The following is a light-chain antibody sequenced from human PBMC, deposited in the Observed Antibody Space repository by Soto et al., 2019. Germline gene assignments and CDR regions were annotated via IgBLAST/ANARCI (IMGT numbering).Light chain of an antibody. CDR3: SSYTSRSTLV. Sequence: QSALTQPASVSVSAGQSITISCTGTSSDVGGYNYVSSYQQHPGKAPKLMIYEVTNRPSRVSNRFSGSKSGNTASLTISGLQAEDEADYYCSSYTSRSTLVFGTGTNVTVL. CDR1: SSDVGGYNY. V-gene: IGLV2-14*01. J-gene: IGLJ1*01. CDR2: EVT.